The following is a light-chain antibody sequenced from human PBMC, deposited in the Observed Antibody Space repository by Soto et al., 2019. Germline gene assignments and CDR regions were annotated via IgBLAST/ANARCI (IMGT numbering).Light chain of an antibody. J-gene: IGLJ2*01. Sequence: QSALTQPASVSGSPGQSITISCTGSSSDVGRYNYVSWYQQHPGKAPKLVIYEVSYRPSGVSNRFSGSKSANTASLTIARLQAEDEADYFCSSYTNFTTVLFGGGTKLTVL. CDR2: EVS. CDR3: SSYTNFTTVL. CDR1: SSDVGRYNY. V-gene: IGLV2-14*01.